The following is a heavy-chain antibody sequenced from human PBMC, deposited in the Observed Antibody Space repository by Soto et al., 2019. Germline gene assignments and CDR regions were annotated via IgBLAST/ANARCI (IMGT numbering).Heavy chain of an antibody. D-gene: IGHD1-26*01. CDR1: GGTFSSYA. CDR2: IIPIFGTA. CDR3: ARVVGASEGNYYYGMDV. J-gene: IGHJ6*02. Sequence: QVQLVQSGAEVKKPGSSVKVSCKASGGTFSSYAISWVRQAPGQGLEWMGGIIPIFGTANYAQKFQGRVTITADESTRTAYMELSSLRSEDTAVYYCARVVGASEGNYYYGMDVWGQGTTVTVSS. V-gene: IGHV1-69*01.